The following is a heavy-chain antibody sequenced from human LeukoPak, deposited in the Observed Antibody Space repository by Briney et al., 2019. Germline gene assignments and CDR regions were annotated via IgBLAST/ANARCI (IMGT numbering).Heavy chain of an antibody. Sequence: GGSLRLSCAASGFTFSNTWMTWVRQAPGKGVEWVGRIKSKIDGGTADYAAPVKGRFTISRDDSKNTLSLQMSSLKAEDTALYFCTASHNYFDYWGQGTLVTVSS. J-gene: IGHJ4*02. V-gene: IGHV3-15*01. CDR1: GFTFSNTW. CDR2: IKSKIDGGTA. CDR3: TASHNYFDY.